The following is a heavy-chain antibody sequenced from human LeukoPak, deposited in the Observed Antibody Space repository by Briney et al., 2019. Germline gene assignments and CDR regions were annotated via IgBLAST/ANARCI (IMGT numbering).Heavy chain of an antibody. D-gene: IGHD2/OR15-2a*01. CDR2: IYYSGST. Sequence: SETLSLTCTVSGGSISSYCWSWIRQHPGKGLEWIGYIYYSGSTYYNPSLKSRVTISVDTSKNQFSLKLGSVTAADTAVYYCAREYPYGMDVWGQGTTVTVSS. J-gene: IGHJ6*02. CDR3: AREYPYGMDV. CDR1: GGSISSYC. V-gene: IGHV4-59*06.